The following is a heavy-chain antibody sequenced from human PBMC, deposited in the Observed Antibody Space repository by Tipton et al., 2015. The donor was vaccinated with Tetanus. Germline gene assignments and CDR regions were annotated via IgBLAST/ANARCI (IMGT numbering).Heavy chain of an antibody. D-gene: IGHD3-3*01. CDR1: GASISSAA. V-gene: IGHV4-30-2*01. CDR3: ARERSGFNVGHLDV. CDR2: IFHSGSP. J-gene: IGHJ4*02. Sequence: TLSLTCDVSGASISSAAWTWIRQPSGKGLEWIGHIFHSGSPNYNPSLKSRVSMSVDKSRKEVSLKLQSVTAADTAVYFCARERSGFNVGHLDVLGPGILVIVSS.